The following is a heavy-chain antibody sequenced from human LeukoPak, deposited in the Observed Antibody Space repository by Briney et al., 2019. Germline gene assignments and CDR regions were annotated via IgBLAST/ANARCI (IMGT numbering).Heavy chain of an antibody. CDR3: ASTRTTVTSYDAFDI. Sequence: KASETLSLTCTVSGDSITGGSYYWSWIRQPAGRGLEWIGRSFTSGSTNYNPSLKSRVTISVDTSKNQFSLRLNSVTAADTAVYYCASTRTTVTSYDAFDIWGQGTMVTVSS. J-gene: IGHJ3*02. CDR2: SFTSGST. CDR1: GDSITGGSYY. D-gene: IGHD1-14*01. V-gene: IGHV4-61*02.